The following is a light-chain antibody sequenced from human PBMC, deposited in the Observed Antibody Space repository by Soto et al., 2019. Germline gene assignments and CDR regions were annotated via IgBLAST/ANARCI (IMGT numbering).Light chain of an antibody. CDR3: CSYAGGYTHYV. CDR1: SRDIGAYDY. V-gene: IGLV2-14*03. CDR2: DVT. Sequence: QSALTQPASVSGSPGQLITISCTGTSRDIGAYDYVSWYQQHPGQAPRLIIYDVTERPSGISDRFSGSRSGNTASLTISGLRPEDEADYYCCSYAGGYTHYVFATGTKLTVL. J-gene: IGLJ1*01.